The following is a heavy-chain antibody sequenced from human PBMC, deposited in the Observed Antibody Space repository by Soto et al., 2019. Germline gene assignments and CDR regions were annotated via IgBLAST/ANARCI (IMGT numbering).Heavy chain of an antibody. CDR3: AKDPHGDYVGGFEM. J-gene: IGHJ3*02. CDR1: GFTFNNYA. CDR2: ISRSGGST. Sequence: PGGSLRLSCAASGFTFNNYAMSWVRQVPGKGLEWVSGISRSGGSTYYADSVKGRFTISRDNSKNTLSLQMNSLRAEDTALYYCAKDPHGDYVGGFEMLGQGTKLTVSS. V-gene: IGHV3-23*01. D-gene: IGHD4-17*01.